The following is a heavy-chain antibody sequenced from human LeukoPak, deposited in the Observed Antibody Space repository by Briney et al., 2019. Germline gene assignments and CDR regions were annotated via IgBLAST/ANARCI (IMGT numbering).Heavy chain of an antibody. J-gene: IGHJ4*02. CDR1: GYTFTSYG. V-gene: IGHV1-18*01. CDR3: ARELVWFGELWWGATREVYYFDY. D-gene: IGHD3-10*01. Sequence: GASVKVSCKASGYTFTSYGISWVRQAPGQGLEWMGWISAYNGNTNYAQKPQGRVTMTTDTSTSTAYMELRSLRSDDTAVYYCARELVWFGELWWGATREVYYFDYWGQGTLVTVSS. CDR2: ISAYNGNT.